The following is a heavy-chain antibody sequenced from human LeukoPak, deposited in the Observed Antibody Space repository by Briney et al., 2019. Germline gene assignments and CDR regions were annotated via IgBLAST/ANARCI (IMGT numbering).Heavy chain of an antibody. Sequence: GGSLRLSCAASGFTFSSYAMHWVRQAPGKGLEWVAVISYDGSNKYYADSVKGRFTISRDNSKNTLYLQMNSLRAEDTAVYYCARDWELHCADYWGQGTLVTVSS. D-gene: IGHD1-26*01. J-gene: IGHJ4*02. CDR1: GFTFSSYA. V-gene: IGHV3-30-3*01. CDR3: ARDWELHCADY. CDR2: ISYDGSNK.